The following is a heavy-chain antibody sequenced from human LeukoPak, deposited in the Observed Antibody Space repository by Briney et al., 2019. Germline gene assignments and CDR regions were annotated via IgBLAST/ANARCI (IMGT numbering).Heavy chain of an antibody. CDR1: GGSISSYY. CDR2: IYYSGST. Sequence: PSETLSLTCTVSGGSISSYYWSWIRQPPGKGLEWIGYIYYSGSTNYNPSLKSRVTISVDTSKNQFSLKLSSVTAADTAVYYCARARPPYYYDSSGSIDYWGQGTLVTVSS. V-gene: IGHV4-59*12. D-gene: IGHD3-22*01. J-gene: IGHJ4*02. CDR3: ARARPPYYYDSSGSIDY.